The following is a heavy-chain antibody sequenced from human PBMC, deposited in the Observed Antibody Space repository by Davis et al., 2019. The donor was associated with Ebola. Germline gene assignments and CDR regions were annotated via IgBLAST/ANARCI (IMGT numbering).Heavy chain of an antibody. V-gene: IGHV4-34*01. J-gene: IGHJ4*02. CDR1: GGSFSGYY. CDR2: INHSGST. Sequence: SETLSLTCAVYGGSFSGYYWSWIRQPPGKGLEWIGEINHSGSTNYNPSLKSRVTISVDTSKNQFSLKLSSVTAADTAVYYCARGGVCSGGSCYSYIDYWGQGTLVTVSS. D-gene: IGHD2-15*01. CDR3: ARGGVCSGGSCYSYIDY.